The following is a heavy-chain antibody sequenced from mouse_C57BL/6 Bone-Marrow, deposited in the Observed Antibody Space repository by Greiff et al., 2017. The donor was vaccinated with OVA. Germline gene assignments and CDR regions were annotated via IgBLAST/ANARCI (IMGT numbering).Heavy chain of an antibody. CDR2: IYPGDGDT. Sequence: VQLQQSGPELVKPGASVKISCKASGYAFSSSWMNWVKQRPGKGLEWIGRIYPGDGDTNYNGKFKGKATLTADKSSSTAYMQLSSLTSEDSAVYFCAREGYYYGSSTYWGQGTLVTVSA. CDR3: AREGYYYGSSTY. D-gene: IGHD1-1*01. V-gene: IGHV1-82*01. CDR1: GYAFSSSW. J-gene: IGHJ3*01.